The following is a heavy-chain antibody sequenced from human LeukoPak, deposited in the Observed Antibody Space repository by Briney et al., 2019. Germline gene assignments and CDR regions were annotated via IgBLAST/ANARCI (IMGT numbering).Heavy chain of an antibody. CDR2: IYYSGST. V-gene: IGHV4-30-4*01. D-gene: IGHD1-14*01. Sequence: SETLSLTCTVSGGSISSGDYYWSWIRQPPGKGLEWIEYIYYSGSTYYNPSLKSRVTISVDTSKNQFSLKLSSVTAADTAVYYCARLRITGTTFDYWGQGTLVTVSS. CDR3: ARLRITGTTFDY. J-gene: IGHJ4*02. CDR1: GGSISSGDYY.